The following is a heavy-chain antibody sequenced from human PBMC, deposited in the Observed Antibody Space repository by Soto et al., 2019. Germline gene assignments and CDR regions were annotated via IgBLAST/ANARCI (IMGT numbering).Heavy chain of an antibody. D-gene: IGHD4-17*01. J-gene: IGHJ4*02. CDR1: GGSFSGYY. CDR2: INHSGST. CDR3: AREDLYGDYVGGFDY. Sequence: SETLSLTCAVYGGSFSGYYWSWIRQPPGKGLEWIGEINHSGSTNYNPSLKSRVTISVDTSKNQFSLKLSSVTAADTAVYYCAREDLYGDYVGGFDYWGQGTLVTVSS. V-gene: IGHV4-34*01.